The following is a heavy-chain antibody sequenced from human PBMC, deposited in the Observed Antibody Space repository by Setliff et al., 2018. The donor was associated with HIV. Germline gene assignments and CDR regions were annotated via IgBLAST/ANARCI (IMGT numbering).Heavy chain of an antibody. CDR2: IKQDGSEK. D-gene: IGHD3-22*01. Sequence: GGSLRLSCAASGFTFSSYWMSWVRQAPGKGLEWMANIKQDGSEKYYVDSVKGRFTISRDNAKNSLYLQMNSLRAEDTAVYYCARGDFYDSSGYFTDALDIWGQGTMVTVSS. CDR3: ARGDFYDSSGYFTDALDI. V-gene: IGHV3-7*03. CDR1: GFTFSSYW. J-gene: IGHJ3*02.